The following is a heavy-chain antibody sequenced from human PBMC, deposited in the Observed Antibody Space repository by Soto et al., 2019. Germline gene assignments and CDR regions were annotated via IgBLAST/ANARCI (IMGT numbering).Heavy chain of an antibody. J-gene: IGHJ4*02. CDR1: GFTFSSYG. D-gene: IGHD3-10*01. CDR2: ISYDGSNK. V-gene: IGHV3-30*18. Sequence: QVQLVESGGGVVQPGRSLRLSCAASGFTFSSYGMHWVRQAPGKGLEWVAVISYDGSNKYYADSVKGRFTISRDNSKNTLYLQRNSLRAEDTAVYYCAKGGPMVRGPRGYFEYWGQGTRVTVSS. CDR3: AKGGPMVRGPRGYFEY.